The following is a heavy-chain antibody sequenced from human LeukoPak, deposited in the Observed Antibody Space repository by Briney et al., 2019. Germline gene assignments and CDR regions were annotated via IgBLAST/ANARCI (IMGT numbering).Heavy chain of an antibody. CDR1: GFTFSGSA. CDR2: IRSKANSYAT. V-gene: IGHV3-73*01. D-gene: IGHD3-16*01. J-gene: IGHJ4*02. Sequence: GGSLRLSCAASGFTFSGSAMHWVRQASGKGLEWVGRIRSKANSYATAYAASVKGRFTISRDDSKNTAYLQMNSLRAEDTAVYYCAKSISRLGELTLFDYWGQGTLVTVSS. CDR3: AKSISRLGELTLFDY.